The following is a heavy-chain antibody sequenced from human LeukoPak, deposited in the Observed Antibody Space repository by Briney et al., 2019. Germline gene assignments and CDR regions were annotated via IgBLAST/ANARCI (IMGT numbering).Heavy chain of an antibody. CDR1: GGSISSGSYY. D-gene: IGHD5-12*01. J-gene: IGHJ6*03. CDR2: IYTSGST. V-gene: IGHV4-61*02. Sequence: SETLSLTCTVSGGSISSGSYYWSWFRQPAEKGMEWIGRIYTSGSTYYNPSLKSRVTISADTSKNQFSLNVSSVTAADTAVYYCARATSSYFYYMDVWGKGTTVTISS. CDR3: ARATSSYFYYMDV.